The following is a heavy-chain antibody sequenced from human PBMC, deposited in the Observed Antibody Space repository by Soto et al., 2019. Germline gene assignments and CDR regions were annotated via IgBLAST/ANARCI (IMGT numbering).Heavy chain of an antibody. Sequence: QVQLVESGGGVVQPGGSLRLSCAASGFTFSCCGMHWVRQAPGKGLEWVAVISHDGSNGYYADSVTGRFTISRDNSKNTLYRQMNSLRVEDTAVYYCAKVGFSGTYSSDYWGQGTLVTVSS. CDR3: AKVGFSGTYSSDY. CDR1: GFTFSCCG. D-gene: IGHD1-26*01. V-gene: IGHV3-30*18. CDR2: ISHDGSNG. J-gene: IGHJ4*02.